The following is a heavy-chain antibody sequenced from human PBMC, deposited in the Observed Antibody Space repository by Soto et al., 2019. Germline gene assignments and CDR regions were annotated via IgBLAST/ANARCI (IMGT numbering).Heavy chain of an antibody. V-gene: IGHV4-59*08. D-gene: IGHD3-10*01. Sequence: SETLSLTCTVSGGSISSYYWSWIRQPPGKGLEWIGYIYYSGSTNYNPSLKSRVTISVDTSKNQFSLKLSSVTAADTAVYYCARHSVVRGVIKYYYYYGMDVWGQGTTATVSS. J-gene: IGHJ6*02. CDR3: ARHSVVRGVIKYYYYYGMDV. CDR1: GGSISSYY. CDR2: IYYSGST.